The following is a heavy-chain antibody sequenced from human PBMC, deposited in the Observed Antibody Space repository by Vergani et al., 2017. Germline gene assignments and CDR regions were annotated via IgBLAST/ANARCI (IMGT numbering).Heavy chain of an antibody. J-gene: IGHJ4*02. CDR3: ARQFWGGGGYRFDH. CDR1: GGSISSGSYY. V-gene: IGHV4-61*02. D-gene: IGHD5-18*01. Sequence: QVQLQESGPGLVKPSQTLSLTCTVSGGSISSGSYYWSWIRQPAGKGLEWIGRIYTSGSTNYNPSLESRATNSVDTSKNQFSLKLKSVTAADTAVYYCARQFWGGGGYRFDHWGQGTLVTVSS. CDR2: IYTSGST.